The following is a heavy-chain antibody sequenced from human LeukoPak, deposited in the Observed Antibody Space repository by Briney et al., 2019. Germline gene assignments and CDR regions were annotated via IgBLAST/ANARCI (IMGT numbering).Heavy chain of an antibody. D-gene: IGHD3-22*01. J-gene: IGHJ4*02. CDR2: IYHSGST. CDR1: GYSISSGYY. Sequence: SETLSLTCTVSGYSISSGYYWGWIRQPPGKGLEWIGSIYHSGSTYYNPSLKSRVTISVDTSKNQFSPKLSSVTAADTAVYYCARDGASYDSSGYYNYWGQGTLVTVSS. V-gene: IGHV4-38-2*02. CDR3: ARDGASYDSSGYYNY.